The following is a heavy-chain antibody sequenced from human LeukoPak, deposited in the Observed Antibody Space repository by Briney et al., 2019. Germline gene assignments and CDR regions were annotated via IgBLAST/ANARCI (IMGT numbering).Heavy chain of an antibody. V-gene: IGHV3-30*18. CDR1: GFTFSSYG. CDR2: ISYDGSNK. D-gene: IGHD3-22*01. CDR3: AKEQRIHYYDSSGYDAFDI. J-gene: IGHJ3*02. Sequence: GGSLRLSCAASGFTFSSYGMHWVRQAPGKGLEWVAVISYDGSNKYYADSVKGRFTISRDNSKNTLYLQMNSLRAEDTAVYYCAKEQRIHYYDSSGYDAFDIWGQGIMVTVSS.